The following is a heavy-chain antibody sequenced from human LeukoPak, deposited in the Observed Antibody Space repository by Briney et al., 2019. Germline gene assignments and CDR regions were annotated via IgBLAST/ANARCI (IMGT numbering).Heavy chain of an antibody. J-gene: IGHJ4*02. CDR3: AIGANSGSYSHFGY. V-gene: IGHV5-51*01. CDR2: IYPDDSDI. D-gene: IGHD1-26*01. Sequence: GESLKISCKGSGYSFTSYWIGWVRQMPGKGLEWMGIIYPDDSDIKYSPSFQGQVTISADTSISTAYLQWGSLKASDTAMYYCAIGANSGSYSHFGYWGQGTQVTISS. CDR1: GYSFTSYW.